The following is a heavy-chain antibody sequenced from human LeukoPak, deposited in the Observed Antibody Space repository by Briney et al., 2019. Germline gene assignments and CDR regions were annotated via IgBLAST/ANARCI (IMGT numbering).Heavy chain of an antibody. J-gene: IGHJ3*02. D-gene: IGHD2-2*01. V-gene: IGHV1-8*03. CDR3: ARGFGNIVVVPAHDAFDI. Sequence: ASVKVSCNASGYTFTSYDINWVRQATGQGLEWMGWMNPNSGNTGYAQKFQGRVTITRNTSISTAYMELSSLRSEDTAVYYCARGFGNIVVVPAHDAFDIWGQGTMVTVSS. CDR2: MNPNSGNT. CDR1: GYTFTSYD.